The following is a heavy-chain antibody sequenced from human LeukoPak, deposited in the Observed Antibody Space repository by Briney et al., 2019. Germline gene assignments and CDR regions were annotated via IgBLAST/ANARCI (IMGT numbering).Heavy chain of an antibody. CDR3: ARLRGPGGAFDI. CDR2: IYHSGST. J-gene: IGHJ3*02. D-gene: IGHD4-23*01. Sequence: PSETLSLTCAVSGGSISSGGYSWSWIRQPPGKGLEWIGYIYHSGSTYYNPSLKSRVTVSVDRSKNQFSLKLSSVTAADTAVYYCARLRGPGGAFDIWGQGTMVTVSS. CDR1: GGSISSGGYS. V-gene: IGHV4-30-2*01.